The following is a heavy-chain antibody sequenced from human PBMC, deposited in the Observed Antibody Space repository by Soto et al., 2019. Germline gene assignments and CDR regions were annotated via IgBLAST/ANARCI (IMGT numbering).Heavy chain of an antibody. CDR2: ISYDGSNK. Sequence: QVQLVESGGGVVQPGRSLRLSCAASGFTFSSYGMHWVRQAPGKGLEWVAGISYDGSNKYYADSVKGRFTISRDNSKNTLYLQMNSLRAEDTAVYYCAKVAGGLYYYDSSAYYYHDYWGQGTLVTVSS. CDR3: AKVAGGLYYYDSSAYYYHDY. D-gene: IGHD3-22*01. V-gene: IGHV3-30*18. J-gene: IGHJ4*02. CDR1: GFTFSSYG.